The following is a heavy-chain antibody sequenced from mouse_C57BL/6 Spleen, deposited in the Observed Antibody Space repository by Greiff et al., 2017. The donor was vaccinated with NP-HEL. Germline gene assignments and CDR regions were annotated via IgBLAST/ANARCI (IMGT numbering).Heavy chain of an antibody. CDR1: GYAFSSSW. CDR3: ARLDGYGPWFAY. Sequence: LQESGPELVKPGASVKISCKASGYAFSSSWMNWVKQRPGKGLEWIGRIYPGDGDTNYNGKFKGKATLTADKSSSTAYMQLSSLTSEDSAVYFCARLDGYGPWFAYWGQGTLVTVSA. D-gene: IGHD2-2*01. V-gene: IGHV1-82*01. CDR2: IYPGDGDT. J-gene: IGHJ3*01.